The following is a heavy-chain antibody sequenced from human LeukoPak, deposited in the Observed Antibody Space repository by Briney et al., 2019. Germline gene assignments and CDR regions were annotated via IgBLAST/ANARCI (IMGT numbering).Heavy chain of an antibody. CDR2: INAANGYT. Sequence: ASVKVSCKASGYTFTSYGIDWVRQAPGQRPEWMGWINAANGYTKNSQKFQDRVTITRDTSASTVYMELSSLRSEDTAVYYCARTGMGRTLDYWGPGTLVTVSS. CDR1: GYTFTSYG. CDR3: ARTGMGRTLDY. D-gene: IGHD1-14*01. J-gene: IGHJ4*02. V-gene: IGHV1-3*01.